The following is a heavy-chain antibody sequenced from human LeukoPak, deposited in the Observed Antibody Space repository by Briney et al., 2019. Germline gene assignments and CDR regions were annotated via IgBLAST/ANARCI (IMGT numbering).Heavy chain of an antibody. V-gene: IGHV3-30*18. Sequence: GRSLRLSCAASGFTFSSYGMHWVRQAPGKGLEWVAVISYDGSNKYYADSVKGRFTISRDNSKNTLYLQMNSLRAEDTAVYYCAKENWGRYCSSTSCYHPNAFDIWGQGTMVTVSS. CDR1: GFTFSSYG. D-gene: IGHD2-2*01. CDR3: AKENWGRYCSSTSCYHPNAFDI. CDR2: ISYDGSNK. J-gene: IGHJ3*02.